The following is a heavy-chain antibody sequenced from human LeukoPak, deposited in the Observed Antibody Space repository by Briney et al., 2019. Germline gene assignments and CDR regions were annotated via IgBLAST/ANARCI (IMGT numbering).Heavy chain of an antibody. CDR1: GFTFSNAW. Sequence: GGSLRLSCAASGFTFSNAWMSWVRQPPGKGLEWVGRIKSKTDGGTTDYAAPVKGRFTISRDDSKNTLYLQMNSLKTEDTAVYYCTTATARYYYGSGGDYWGQGTLVTVSS. J-gene: IGHJ4*02. CDR2: IKSKTDGGTT. V-gene: IGHV3-15*01. D-gene: IGHD3-10*01. CDR3: TTATARYYYGSGGDY.